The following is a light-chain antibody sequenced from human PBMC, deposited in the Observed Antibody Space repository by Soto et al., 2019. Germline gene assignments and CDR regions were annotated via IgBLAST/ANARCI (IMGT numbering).Light chain of an antibody. CDR2: GAS. CDR3: QQYGGSPKVT. V-gene: IGKV3-20*01. J-gene: IGKJ4*01. CDR1: ESVSSGQ. Sequence: EIVLTQSPGTLSLSPGERATLSCRASESVSSGQLGWYQQKPGQAPRLLIYGASSRAAGTPDRFSGSGSGTDLTLTISGLEPEDFAVYYCQQYGGSPKVTFGGGTKVEIK.